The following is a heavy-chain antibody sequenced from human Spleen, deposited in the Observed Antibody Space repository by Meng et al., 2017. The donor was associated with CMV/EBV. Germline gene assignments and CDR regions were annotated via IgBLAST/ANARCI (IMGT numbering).Heavy chain of an antibody. CDR2: INPSSDST. CDR3: AREYQMFHNNGAFDV. Sequence: ASVKVSCKASGYTFTSYGISWVRQAPGQGLEWMGIINPSSDSTTYAPNFQGRISLTTDASRTTVHMELSGLKSEDTAVYYCAREYQMFHNNGAFDVWGHGTMVTVSS. CDR1: GYTFTSYG. V-gene: IGHV1-46*01. D-gene: IGHD2-2*01. J-gene: IGHJ3*01.